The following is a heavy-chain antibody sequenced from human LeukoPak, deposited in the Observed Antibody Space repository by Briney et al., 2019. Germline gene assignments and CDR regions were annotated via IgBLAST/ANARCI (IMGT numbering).Heavy chain of an antibody. Sequence: PGGSLRLSCAASGFTVSSNYMSWVRQAPGKGLEWVSAISGSGGSTYYADSVKGRFTISRDNSKNTLYLQMNSLRAEDTAVYYCAKADYSTTYFDYWGQGTLVTVSS. V-gene: IGHV3-23*01. CDR1: GFTVSSNY. J-gene: IGHJ4*02. D-gene: IGHD4-11*01. CDR3: AKADYSTTYFDY. CDR2: ISGSGGST.